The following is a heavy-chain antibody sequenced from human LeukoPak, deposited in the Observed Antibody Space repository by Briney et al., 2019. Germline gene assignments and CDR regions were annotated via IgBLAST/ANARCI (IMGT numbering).Heavy chain of an antibody. CDR3: ARDDRVTAPTY. Sequence: PSETLSLTCAASGYSISSGYYWGWIRQPPGKGLEWIGSIYHSGSTYYNPSLKSRVTISVDTSKNQFSLKLRSVTAADTAVYYCARDDRVTAPTYWGQGTLVTVSS. D-gene: IGHD1-1*01. V-gene: IGHV4-38-2*01. CDR2: IYHSGST. CDR1: GYSISSGYY. J-gene: IGHJ4*02.